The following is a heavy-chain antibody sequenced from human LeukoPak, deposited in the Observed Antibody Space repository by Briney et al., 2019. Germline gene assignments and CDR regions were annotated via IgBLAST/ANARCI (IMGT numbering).Heavy chain of an antibody. CDR2: ISSSSSYI. D-gene: IGHD3-9*01. CDR3: ASRILTGYYSKAFDI. Sequence: GGSLRLSCAASGFTFSSYSMNGVRQAPGKGLEWVSSISSSSSYIYYADSVKGRFTISRDNAKNSLYLQMNSLRAEDTAVYYCASRILTGYYSKAFDIWGQGTIVTVSS. CDR1: GFTFSSYS. V-gene: IGHV3-21*01. J-gene: IGHJ3*02.